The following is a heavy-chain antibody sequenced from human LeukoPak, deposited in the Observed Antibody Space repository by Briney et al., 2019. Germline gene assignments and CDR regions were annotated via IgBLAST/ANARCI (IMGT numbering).Heavy chain of an antibody. CDR3: ARDQYYYDSSGYYYSRYFDY. CDR2: ISSSSSYI. D-gene: IGHD3-22*01. J-gene: IGHJ4*02. Sequence: GGSLRLSCVASGFIFSSYSMNWVRQAPGEGLEWVSSISSSSSYIYYADSVKGRFTISRGNAKNSLYLQMNSLRAEDTAVYYCARDQYYYDSSGYYYSRYFDYWGQGTLVTVSS. V-gene: IGHV3-21*01. CDR1: GFIFSSYS.